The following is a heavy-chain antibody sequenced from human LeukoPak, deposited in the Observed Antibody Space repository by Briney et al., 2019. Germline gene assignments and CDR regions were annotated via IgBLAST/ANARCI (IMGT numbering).Heavy chain of an antibody. CDR3: ARDYYDSSGHAHLPDY. CDR2: ISYDGSNK. Sequence: PGRSLRLSCAASGFTFSSYGMHWVRQAPGKGLEWVAVISYDGSNKYYADSVKGRFTISRDNSKNTLYLQMNSLRAEDTAVYYCARDYYDSSGHAHLPDYWGQGTLVTVSS. CDR1: GFTFSSYG. V-gene: IGHV3-30*03. J-gene: IGHJ4*02. D-gene: IGHD3-22*01.